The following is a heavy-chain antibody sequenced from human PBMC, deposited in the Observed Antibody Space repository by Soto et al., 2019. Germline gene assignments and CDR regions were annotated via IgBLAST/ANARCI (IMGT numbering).Heavy chain of an antibody. CDR3: AREAIGIAARHKGLDY. CDR2: ISAYNGNT. Sequence: SSVKVSCKASGYTFTSYGISWVRQAPGQGLEWMGWISAYNGNTNYAQKLQGRVTMTTDTSTSTAYMELRSLRSDDTAVYYCAREAIGIAARHKGLDYWGQGTLVTVSS. CDR1: GYTFTSYG. J-gene: IGHJ4*02. V-gene: IGHV1-18*01. D-gene: IGHD6-6*01.